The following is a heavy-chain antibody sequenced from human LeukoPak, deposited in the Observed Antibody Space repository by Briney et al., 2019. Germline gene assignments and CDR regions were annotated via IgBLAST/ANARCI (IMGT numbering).Heavy chain of an antibody. CDR1: GGSISSGSYY. D-gene: IGHD3-22*01. Sequence: SETLSLTCTVSGGSISSGSYYWSWIRQPAGKGLEWIGRIHHSGSTYYNPSLKSRVTISVDTSKNQFSLKLSSVTAADTAVYYCARDQVRYYDSSGSTPWGQGTLVTVSS. CDR2: IHHSGST. V-gene: IGHV4-61*02. J-gene: IGHJ4*02. CDR3: ARDQVRYYDSSGSTP.